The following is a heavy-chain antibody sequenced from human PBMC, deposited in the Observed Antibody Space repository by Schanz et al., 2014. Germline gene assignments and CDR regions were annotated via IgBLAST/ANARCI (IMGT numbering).Heavy chain of an antibody. CDR3: ARVHIATYHYNSPGAFDI. CDR1: GYTFTSYY. CDR2: INPSGGST. Sequence: QVQLVQSGAEVKKPGASVKVSCKASGYTFTSYYIHWVRQAPGQGLEWMGKINPSGGSTSYAQKFQGRVNMTRDTVTTTVHLELTRLRTDDTAIFYCARVHIATYHYNSPGAFDIWGQGTRVTVSS. D-gene: IGHD3-10*01. J-gene: IGHJ3*02. V-gene: IGHV1-46*01.